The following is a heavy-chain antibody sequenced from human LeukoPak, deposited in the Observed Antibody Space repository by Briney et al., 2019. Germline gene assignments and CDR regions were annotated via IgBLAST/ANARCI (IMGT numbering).Heavy chain of an antibody. CDR3: TRYGSSGWNYYFDF. J-gene: IGHJ4*02. CDR2: IRSKAYRGTT. D-gene: IGHD6-19*01. Sequence: GGSLRLSCTASGFTHGDYAMSCVRQAPGKGLEGGGFIRSKAYRGTTEYAASVKGRFNISRDDSKSIASLQMDSLKTEHIALYYCTRYGSSGWNYYFDFWGQGTLVTVSS. V-gene: IGHV3-49*04. CDR1: GFTHGDYA.